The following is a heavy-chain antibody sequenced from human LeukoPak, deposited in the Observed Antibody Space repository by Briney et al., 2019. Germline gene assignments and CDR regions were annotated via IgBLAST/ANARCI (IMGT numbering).Heavy chain of an antibody. CDR1: GGSISSYY. V-gene: IGHV4-59*08. D-gene: IGHD3-16*01. CDR2: IYYSGST. Sequence: PSETLSLTCTVSGGSISSYYWSWIRQPPGKGLERIGYIYYSGSTNYNPSLKSRVTISVDTSKNQFSLKLSSVTAADTAVYYCARHTRVRPFAHSYYFDYWGQGTLVTVSS. J-gene: IGHJ4*02. CDR3: ARHTRVRPFAHSYYFDY.